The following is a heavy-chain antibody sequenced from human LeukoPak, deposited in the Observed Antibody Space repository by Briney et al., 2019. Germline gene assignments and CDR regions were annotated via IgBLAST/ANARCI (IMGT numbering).Heavy chain of an antibody. CDR1: GYSFTSYW. Sequence: GESLKISCKGSGYSFTSYWIGWVRQVPGKGLEWMGIIYPGYSDTRYSPSFQGQVTFSVDTSTSTVYQQWSSLKASDTAIYYCARFALSSSLDYWGQGTLVTVSP. J-gene: IGHJ4*02. D-gene: IGHD6-13*01. CDR3: ARFALSSSLDY. V-gene: IGHV5-51*01. CDR2: IYPGYSDT.